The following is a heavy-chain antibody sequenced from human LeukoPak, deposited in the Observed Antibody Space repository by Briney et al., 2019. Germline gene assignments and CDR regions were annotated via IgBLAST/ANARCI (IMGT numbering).Heavy chain of an antibody. CDR2: IIPILGIA. CDR1: GGTFSSYA. Sequence: GASVKVSCKASGGTFSSYAISWVRQAPGQGLEWMGRIIPILGIANYAQKFQGRVTITADKSTSTAYMELSSLRSEDTAVYYCARARYSSSWFYFDYWGQGTLVTVSS. V-gene: IGHV1-69*04. D-gene: IGHD6-13*01. J-gene: IGHJ4*02. CDR3: ARARYSSSWFYFDY.